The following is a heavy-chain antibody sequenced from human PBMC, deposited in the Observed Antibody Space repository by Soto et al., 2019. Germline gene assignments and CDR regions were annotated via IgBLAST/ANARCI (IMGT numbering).Heavy chain of an antibody. D-gene: IGHD3-10*01. V-gene: IGHV4-39*01. J-gene: IGHJ4*02. CDR3: ARRYYSGSGNDY. CDR2: IYYSGST. Sequence: QLQLQESGPGLVKPSETLSLTCTVSGGSISSSSYYWSWIRQPPGKGLEWIGSIYYSGSTYYNPSLKSRVTISVDTSKNQFSLKLSSVTAADTAVYYCARRYYSGSGNDYWGQGTLVTVSS. CDR1: GGSISSSSYY.